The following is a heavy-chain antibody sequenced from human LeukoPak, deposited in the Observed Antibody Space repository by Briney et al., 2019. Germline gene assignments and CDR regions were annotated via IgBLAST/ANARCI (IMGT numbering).Heavy chain of an antibody. CDR3: ARHHTAMAPGDY. Sequence: GESLKISCKGSGYSFTTHWIAWVRQMPGKGLEWMGIIYPGDSYTKYSPSFQGQVTISADKSISTAYLQWSSLKASDTAMYYCARHHTAMAPGDYWGQGTLVTVSS. CDR2: IYPGDSYT. J-gene: IGHJ4*02. D-gene: IGHD5-18*01. V-gene: IGHV5-51*01. CDR1: GYSFTTHW.